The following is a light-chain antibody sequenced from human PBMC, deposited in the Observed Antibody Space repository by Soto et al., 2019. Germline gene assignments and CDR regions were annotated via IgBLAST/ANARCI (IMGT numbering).Light chain of an antibody. J-gene: IGKJ1*01. CDR2: AAS. CDR3: QKYNSAPRT. Sequence: DIQMTQSPSSLSASVGDRVTITCRASQGIRNYLAWYQQKPGKVPTLLIYAASALQSGVPSRFSGSGSGTDFTLTISSLQPDDVATYYCQKYNSAPRTFGQGTKVEIK. CDR1: QGIRNY. V-gene: IGKV1-27*01.